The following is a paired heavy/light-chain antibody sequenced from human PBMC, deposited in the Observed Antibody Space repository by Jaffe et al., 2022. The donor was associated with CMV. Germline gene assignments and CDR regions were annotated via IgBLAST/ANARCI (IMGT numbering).Heavy chain of an antibody. V-gene: IGHV3-64*07. D-gene: IGHD6-19*01. CDR3: ARRGSEWYQTDY. J-gene: IGHJ4*02. CDR1: GFTFSDYA. CDR2: ISSKGVVT. Sequence: DVHLVESGGGLVQPGGSLRLSCAASGFTFSDYAMHWVRQAPGKGLEYVAAISSKGVVTHYADSVKGRFIISRDNSKNTLSLQMGSLRGEDMAVYYCARRGSEWYQTDYWGQGTLVTVSS.
Light chain of an antibody. Sequence: QAVLTQLPSASASLGSSVKLTCTLSSGHRTYVIAWHQQQSGKAPRYLMKVEDSGSYNKGSGVPGRFSGSSSGADRYLTISNLQSEDEADYYCETWDSNTQVFGGGTKLTVL. CDR1: SGHRTYV. J-gene: IGLJ2*01. V-gene: IGLV4-60*03. CDR3: ETWDSNTQV. CDR2: VEDSGSY.